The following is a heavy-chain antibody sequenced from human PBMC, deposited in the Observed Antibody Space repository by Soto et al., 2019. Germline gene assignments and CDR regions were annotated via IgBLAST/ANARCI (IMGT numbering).Heavy chain of an antibody. J-gene: IGHJ6*02. CDR2: IYPGDSDT. CDR1: GYSFTSYW. CDR3: ASRSTCHYYYYGMDV. V-gene: IGHV5-51*01. Sequence: PGESLKISCKGSGYSFTSYWIGWVRQMPGKGLEWMGIIYPGDSDTRYSPSFQGQVTISADKSISTAYLQWSSLKASDTAMYYCASRSTCHYYYYGMDVRGQGTTVTVSS.